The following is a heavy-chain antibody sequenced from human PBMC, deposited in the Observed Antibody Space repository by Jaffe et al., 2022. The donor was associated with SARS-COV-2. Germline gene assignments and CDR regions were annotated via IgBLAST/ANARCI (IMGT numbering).Heavy chain of an antibody. CDR1: GFTFSSYA. J-gene: IGHJ6*02. CDR3: ARANIVLMVDNGMDV. CDR2: ISSNGGST. D-gene: IGHD2-8*01. Sequence: EVQLVESGGGLVQPGGSLRLSCAASGFTFSSYAMHWVRQAPGKGLEYVSAISSNGGSTYYANSVKGRFTISRDNSKNTLYLQMGSLRAEDMAVYYCARANIVLMVDNGMDVWGQGTTVTVSS. V-gene: IGHV3-64*01.